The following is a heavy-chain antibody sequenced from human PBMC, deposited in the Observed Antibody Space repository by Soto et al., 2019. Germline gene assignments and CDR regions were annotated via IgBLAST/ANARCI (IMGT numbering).Heavy chain of an antibody. D-gene: IGHD3-9*01. Sequence: SETLSLTCAVYGGSFSGYYWSWIRQPPGKGLEWIGEINHSGSTNYNPSLKSRVTISVDTSKNQFSLKLSSVTAADTAVYYCARGGGGYDILTGLDYYYGMDVWGQGTTVTVSS. J-gene: IGHJ6*02. CDR2: INHSGST. CDR3: ARGGGGYDILTGLDYYYGMDV. V-gene: IGHV4-34*01. CDR1: GGSFSGYY.